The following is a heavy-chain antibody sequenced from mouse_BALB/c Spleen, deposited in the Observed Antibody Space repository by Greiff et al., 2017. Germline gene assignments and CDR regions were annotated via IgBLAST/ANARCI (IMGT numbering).Heavy chain of an antibody. CDR3: ARDDGWAY. V-gene: IGHV14-3*02. CDR1: GFNIKDTY. D-gene: IGHD2-3*01. J-gene: IGHJ3*01. Sequence: EVQLQESGAELVKPGASVKLSCTASGFNIKDTYMHWVKQRPEQGLEWIGRIDPANGNTKYDPKFQGKATITADTSSNTAYLQLSSLTSEDTAVYYCARDDGWAYWGQGTLVTVSA. CDR2: IDPANGNT.